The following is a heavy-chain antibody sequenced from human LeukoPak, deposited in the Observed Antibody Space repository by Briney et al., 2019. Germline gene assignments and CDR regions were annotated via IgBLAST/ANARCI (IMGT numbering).Heavy chain of an antibody. CDR1: GGSISSSSYY. Sequence: NPSETLSLTCTVSGGSISSSSYYWSWIRQPPGKGLEWIGEINHSGSTNYNPSLKSRVTISVDTSKNQFSLKLSSVTAADTAVYYCAIVGATPERDLVEFDYWGQGTLVTVSS. V-gene: IGHV4-39*07. J-gene: IGHJ4*02. CDR2: INHSGST. D-gene: IGHD1-26*01. CDR3: AIVGATPERDLVEFDY.